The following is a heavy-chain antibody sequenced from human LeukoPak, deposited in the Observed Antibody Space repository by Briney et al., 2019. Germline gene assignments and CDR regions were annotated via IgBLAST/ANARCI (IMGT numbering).Heavy chain of an antibody. Sequence: AGGFLRLSCAASGFTVSGNYMSWVRQAPGKGLGWVSVIYSGGNTYYADSVKGRFTISRDNSKNTLYLQMNSLRAEDTAVYYCAREVIAVAGYFDYWGQGTLVTVSS. V-gene: IGHV3-66*01. D-gene: IGHD6-19*01. CDR1: GFTVSGNY. CDR3: AREVIAVAGYFDY. J-gene: IGHJ4*02. CDR2: IYSGGNT.